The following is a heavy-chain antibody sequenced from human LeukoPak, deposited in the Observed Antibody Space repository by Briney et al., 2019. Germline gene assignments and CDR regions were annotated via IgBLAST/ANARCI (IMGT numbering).Heavy chain of an antibody. D-gene: IGHD6-13*01. J-gene: IGHJ5*01. Sequence: KPSETLSLTCTVSGGSISSSSYYWGWIRQPPRKGLEWIGRIYYSGSTYYNPSLKSRVTISVNTSKNQFSLKLSSVTAADTAVYYCARRGSAGWFDYWGQGTLVTVSS. CDR1: GGSISSSSYY. CDR2: IYYSGST. V-gene: IGHV4-39*01. CDR3: ARRGSAGWFDY.